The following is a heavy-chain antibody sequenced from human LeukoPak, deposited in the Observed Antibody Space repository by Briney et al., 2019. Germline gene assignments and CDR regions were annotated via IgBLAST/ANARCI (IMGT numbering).Heavy chain of an antibody. V-gene: IGHV3-7*01. CDR1: GFTFSSYW. CDR2: IKQDGSEK. Sequence: GGSLRLSCAASGFTFSSYWMSWVRQAPGKGLEWVADIKQDGSEKYYVDSVKGRFTISRNNAKNSLYLQMNSLRAEDTAVYYCAREAYSYGYGGLFDYWGQGTLVTVSS. D-gene: IGHD5-18*01. CDR3: AREAYSYGYGGLFDY. J-gene: IGHJ4*02.